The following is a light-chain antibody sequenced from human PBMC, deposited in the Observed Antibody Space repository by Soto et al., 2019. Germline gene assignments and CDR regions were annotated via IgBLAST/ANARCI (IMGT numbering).Light chain of an antibody. Sequence: EVGLTQSPGTLSLSPGERAALACRASKSVSNYVAWYQQKSGQPPRLLIYGASSRASGIPDRFSGSGSGTDFTLTISRVEPEDFAVYYCQQSLNPKTFGQGTKVDIK. CDR3: QQSLNPKT. CDR1: KSVSNY. V-gene: IGKV3-20*01. CDR2: GAS. J-gene: IGKJ1*01.